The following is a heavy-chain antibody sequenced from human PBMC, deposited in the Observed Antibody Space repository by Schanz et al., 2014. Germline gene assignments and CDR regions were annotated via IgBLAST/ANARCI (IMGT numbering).Heavy chain of an antibody. CDR3: AGGEYQLLYGN. CDR1: GFTFSDHY. V-gene: IGHV3-33*08. CDR2: IYYNGTNK. D-gene: IGHD2-2*02. Sequence: VQLVESGGGLVKPGRSLRLSCAASGFTFSDHYMNWVRQAPGKGLEWVALIYYNGTNKYYADSVKGRFTISRDNSQNTLYLQMNSLRAEDTAVYYCAGGEYQLLYGNWGQGTLVTVSS. J-gene: IGHJ4*02.